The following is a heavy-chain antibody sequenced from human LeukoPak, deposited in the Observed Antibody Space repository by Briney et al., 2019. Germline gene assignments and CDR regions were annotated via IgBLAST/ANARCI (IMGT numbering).Heavy chain of an antibody. J-gene: IGHJ6*02. CDR2: ISGSGGST. D-gene: IGHD6-13*01. CDR3: AKPSSSWYGNILPPNYYYGMDV. CDR1: GFTFSSYA. Sequence: GGSLRLSCVASGFTFSSYAMSWVRQAPGNGLEWVSAISGSGGSTYYADSVKGRFTISRDNSKNTLYLQMNSLRAEDTAVYYCAKPSSSWYGNILPPNYYYGMDVWGQGTTVTVSS. V-gene: IGHV3-23*01.